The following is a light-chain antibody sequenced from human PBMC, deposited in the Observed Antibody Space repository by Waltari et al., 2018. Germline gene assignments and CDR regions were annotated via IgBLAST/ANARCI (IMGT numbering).Light chain of an antibody. J-gene: IGLJ2*01. Sequence: NFMLTQPRSVSESPGKTVTISCTRRSGNIASTYVQWYQQRPGSSPATVIYDDYHRPSGVPDRFSASFDSSSNSASLTISGLKTEDEADYYCQSYDSNNYVIFGGGTKLTVL. CDR2: DDY. V-gene: IGLV6-57*01. CDR3: QSYDSNNYVI. CDR1: SGNIASTY.